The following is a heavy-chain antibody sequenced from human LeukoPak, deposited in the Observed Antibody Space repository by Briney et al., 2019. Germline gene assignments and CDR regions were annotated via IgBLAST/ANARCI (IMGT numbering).Heavy chain of an antibody. CDR1: GGSITSSSYY. CDR3: ARLAGWAFFDY. Sequence: PSETLSLTCTVSGGSITSSSYYWGWIRQPPGKGLEWIGSFSYSGSTYYNPSLKSRVTISVDTSKSQFSLKLTSVTAPDTAMYYCARLAGWAFFDYWGEGGLVTVSS. J-gene: IGHJ4*02. V-gene: IGHV4-39*01. D-gene: IGHD1-26*01. CDR2: FSYSGST.